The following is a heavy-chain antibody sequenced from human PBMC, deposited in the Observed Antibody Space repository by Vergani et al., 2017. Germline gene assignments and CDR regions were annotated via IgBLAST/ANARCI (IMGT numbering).Heavy chain of an antibody. CDR2: ISAYNGNT. Sequence: QVQLVQSGAEVKKPGASVKVSCKASGYTFSNYGINWVRQAPGQGLEWMGWISAYNGNTNYAQKFQGRVTMTTDTSTSTAYMELRSLRSDDTAVYYCARDGPIAAARGFIDYWGQGTLVTVSS. J-gene: IGHJ4*02. D-gene: IGHD6-13*01. CDR3: ARDGPIAAARGFIDY. CDR1: GYTFSNYG. V-gene: IGHV1-18*01.